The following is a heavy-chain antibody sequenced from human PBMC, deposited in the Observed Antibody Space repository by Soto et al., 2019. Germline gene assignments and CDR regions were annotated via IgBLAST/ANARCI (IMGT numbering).Heavy chain of an antibody. D-gene: IGHD5-12*01. J-gene: IGHJ4*02. CDR1: WFAVRSYW. Sequence: PGVSLRISYAASWFAVRSYWMHVVRPAPGKGVVLVSRISPSGSSTYYADSVRGRLNISKDTAKNNLYLQINSLGAEDTAVYDWARGNTGYGTFYYWGRRSLVIVSS. V-gene: IGHV3-74*01. CDR2: ISPSGSST. CDR3: ARGNTGYGTFYY.